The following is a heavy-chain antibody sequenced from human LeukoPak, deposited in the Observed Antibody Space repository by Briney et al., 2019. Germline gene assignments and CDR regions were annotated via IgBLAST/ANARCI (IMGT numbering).Heavy chain of an antibody. CDR2: VCASGTT. D-gene: IGHD3-22*01. J-gene: IGHJ5*02. CDR1: GGSISGYC. V-gene: IGHV4-4*07. Sequence: SETLTLTCTVSGGSISGYCWSWIRKPAGKGLEWIGRVCASGTTNYSPSLKSRVTMSLETSKNQISLRLTSVTAADTAVYYCARGWSCGNYCWFDHWGQGVLVTVSS. CDR3: ARGWSCGNYCWFDH.